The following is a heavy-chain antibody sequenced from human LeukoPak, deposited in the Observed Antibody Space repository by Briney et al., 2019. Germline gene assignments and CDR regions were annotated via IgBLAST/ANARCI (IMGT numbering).Heavy chain of an antibody. V-gene: IGHV4-39*07. J-gene: IGHJ6*03. CDR3: ATNGYYCVDV. D-gene: IGHD2-8*01. CDR2: IYYTGNT. Sequence: SETLSLTCTVSGDSITGYYWGWIRQPPGKGLEWIGNIYYTGNTYYNASLKSRVTISVDTSKNQFSLKVISMTAADTAVYYCATNGYYCVDVWGKGTTVTVSS. CDR1: GDSITGYY.